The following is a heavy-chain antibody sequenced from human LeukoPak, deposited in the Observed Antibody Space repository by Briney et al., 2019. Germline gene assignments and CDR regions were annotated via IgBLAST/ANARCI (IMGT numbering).Heavy chain of an antibody. V-gene: IGHV3-30*02. CDR3: AKDAITMVRGIIILSYMDI. CDR2: IRYDGSNK. CDR1: GFTLSSYW. J-gene: IGHJ6*03. D-gene: IGHD3-10*01. Sequence: PGGSLRLSCAASGFTLSSYWMSWVRQAPGKGLEWVAFIRYDGSNKYYADSVKGRFTVSRDNSKNTLYLQMSSLRAEDTAVYYCAKDAITMVRGIIILSYMDIWGKGTTVTISS.